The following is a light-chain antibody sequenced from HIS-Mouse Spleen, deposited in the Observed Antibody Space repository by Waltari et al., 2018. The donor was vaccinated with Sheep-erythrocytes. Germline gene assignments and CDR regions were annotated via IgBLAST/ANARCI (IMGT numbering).Light chain of an antibody. J-gene: IGKJ2*01. CDR2: AAS. Sequence: AIWMTQSPSLLSASTGDRVTISCRMSQGISSYLALYQQKPGKAPELLIYAASTLQSGVPSRFSGSGSGTDFTLTISSLEPEDFAVYYCQQRSNWYTFGQGTKLEIK. CDR3: QQRSNWYT. V-gene: IGKV1D-8*02. CDR1: QGISSY.